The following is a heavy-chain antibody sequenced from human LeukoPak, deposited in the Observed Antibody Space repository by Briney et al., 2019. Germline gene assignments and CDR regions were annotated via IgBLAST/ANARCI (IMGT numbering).Heavy chain of an antibody. V-gene: IGHV3-7*03. J-gene: IGHJ5*02. Sequence: PGGSLRLSGVTSGFTFTNHWMSWVRQAPGKRLEWVANIREDGGHTNYVDSVKGRFTISRDNAKNSLYLQMNSLRAEDTALYHCARVGNDYGDYAAASAFDPWGQGTLVTVSS. D-gene: IGHD4-17*01. CDR3: ARVGNDYGDYAAASAFDP. CDR2: IREDGGHT. CDR1: GFTFTNHW.